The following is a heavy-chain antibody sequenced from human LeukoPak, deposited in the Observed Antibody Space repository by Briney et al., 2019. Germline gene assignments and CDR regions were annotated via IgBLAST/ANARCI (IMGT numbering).Heavy chain of an antibody. CDR1: GFTFSSYA. D-gene: IGHD3-10*02. CDR2: ISSNGGST. Sequence: GGSLRLFCAASGFTFSSYAMHWVRQAPGKGLEYVSAISSNGGSTYYANSVKGRFTISRDNSKNTLYLQMGSLRAEDMAVYYCAELGLTMIGGVWGKGTTVTISS. J-gene: IGHJ6*04. CDR3: AELGLTMIGGV. V-gene: IGHV3-64*01.